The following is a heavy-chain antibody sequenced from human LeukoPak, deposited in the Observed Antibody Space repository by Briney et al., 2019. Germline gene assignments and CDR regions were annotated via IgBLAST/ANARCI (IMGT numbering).Heavy chain of an antibody. CDR2: IKQDGSEK. Sequence: GGSLRLSCAASGFTFSSYWMSWVRQAPGKGLEWVANIKQDGSEKYYVDSVKGRFTISRDNARNSLYLQMNSLRTEDTSVYYCAPHCSSASCPDYWGQGTLVTVSS. J-gene: IGHJ4*02. CDR3: APHCSSASCPDY. CDR1: GFTFSSYW. D-gene: IGHD2-2*01. V-gene: IGHV3-7*01.